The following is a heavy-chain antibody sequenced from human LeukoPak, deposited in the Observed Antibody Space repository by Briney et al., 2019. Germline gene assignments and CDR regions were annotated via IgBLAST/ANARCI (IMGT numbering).Heavy chain of an antibody. V-gene: IGHV1-2*02. Sequence: GASVKVSCKASGYTFTGNYMHWVRQAPGQGVEWMGWINPNSGGTNYAQKFQGRVTMTRDTSISTAYMELSRLRSDDTAVYYCARESITMIVVVNEFDPWGQGTLVTVSS. CDR1: GYTFTGNY. CDR2: INPNSGGT. CDR3: ARESITMIVVVNEFDP. J-gene: IGHJ5*02. D-gene: IGHD3-22*01.